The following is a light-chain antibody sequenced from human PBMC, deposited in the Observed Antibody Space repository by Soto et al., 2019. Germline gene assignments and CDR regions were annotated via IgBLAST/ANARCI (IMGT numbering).Light chain of an antibody. CDR1: TGAVTSGHY. V-gene: IGLV7-46*01. Sequence: QAVVTQEPSLTVSPGGTVTLTCGSRTGAVTSGHYPYWFQQKPGQAPTTLIYDTSNKHSWTPARFSGSLVGGKAALTLSGARPEDEAKYYCYLYDVDSVIFGGGTKLTVL. CDR3: YLYDVDSVI. J-gene: IGLJ2*01. CDR2: DTS.